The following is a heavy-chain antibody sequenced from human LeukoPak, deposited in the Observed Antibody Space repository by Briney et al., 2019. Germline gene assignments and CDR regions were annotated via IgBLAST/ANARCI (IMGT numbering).Heavy chain of an antibody. CDR2: ISGSGGTT. CDR3: SKGEAMTTVVPIDY. CDR1: GCTSTSCA. V-gene: IGHV3-23*01. Sequence: GGSPRLSCAASGCTSTSCAMSGVRQAPGKGVEWVLTISGSGGTTYYADYVKGLFTVFRDNSKNTVSLQMNSLRAEDTAVYYCSKGEAMTTVVPIDYWGQGTLVTVSS. D-gene: IGHD4-23*01. J-gene: IGHJ4*02.